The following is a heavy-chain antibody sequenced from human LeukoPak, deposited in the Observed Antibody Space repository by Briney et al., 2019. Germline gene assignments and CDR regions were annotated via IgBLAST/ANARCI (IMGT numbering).Heavy chain of an antibody. CDR2: IYYSGST. CDR1: GGSISSYY. J-gene: IGHJ4*02. Sequence: SETLSLTCTVSGGSISSYYWSWIRQPPGKGLEWIGYIYYSGSTNYNPSLKSRVTISVDTSKNQFSLKLSSVTAADTAVYYCARDLRVGATDWGQGTLVTVSS. D-gene: IGHD1-26*01. CDR3: ARDLRVGATD. V-gene: IGHV4-59*01.